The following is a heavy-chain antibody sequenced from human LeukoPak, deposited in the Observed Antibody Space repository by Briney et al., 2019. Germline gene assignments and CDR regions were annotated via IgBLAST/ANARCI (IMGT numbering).Heavy chain of an antibody. J-gene: IGHJ4*02. Sequence: PGGSLRLSCEVSGFTFSSYSMTWVRQVPGRGLEWIAYMTASSVTFYYADSVRGRFTISRDNARNSLFLQMNSLTVEDTAVYYCARSLSGYDPLSAFWGQGTLVTFSS. CDR1: GFTFSSYS. D-gene: IGHD5-12*01. V-gene: IGHV3-48*04. CDR3: ARSLSGYDPLSAF. CDR2: MTASSVTF.